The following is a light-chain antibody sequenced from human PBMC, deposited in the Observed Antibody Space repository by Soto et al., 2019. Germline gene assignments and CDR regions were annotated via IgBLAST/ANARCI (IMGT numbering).Light chain of an antibody. J-gene: IGLJ3*02. CDR1: RGHSSYA. CDR2: VNMDGSH. Sequence: QPVLTQSPSACASLVATGKLTCTLSRGHSSYAFTWLQQQPEKGPRYLMKVNMDGSHSKGDGIPDRFSGSSSGTERYLTISSLQSEDEAHYYCQTWGAGFRVFGGGTKLTVL. V-gene: IGLV4-69*01. CDR3: QTWGAGFRV.